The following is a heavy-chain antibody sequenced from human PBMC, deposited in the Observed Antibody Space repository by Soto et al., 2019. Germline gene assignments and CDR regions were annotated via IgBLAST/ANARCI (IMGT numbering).Heavy chain of an antibody. CDR3: AKTANGWFSAFDI. V-gene: IGHV3-23*01. J-gene: IGHJ3*02. CDR2: ISGSGGTT. D-gene: IGHD6-19*01. CDR1: GFTFSSYA. Sequence: EVQLLESGGGLVQPGGSLRLSGAASGFTFSSYAMSWVRQAPGKGLEWVSAISGSGGTTYYADSVKGRFTFSRDNSKNTMYLQMNSLRAEDTAVYYCAKTANGWFSAFDIWGPGTMVTVSS.